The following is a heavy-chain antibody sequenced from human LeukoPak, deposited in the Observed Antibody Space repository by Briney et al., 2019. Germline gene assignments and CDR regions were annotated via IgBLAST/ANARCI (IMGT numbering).Heavy chain of an antibody. V-gene: IGHV3-30*18. Sequence: GGSLRLSCAASGFTFSSYAMSWVRQAPGKGLEWVAVISYDGSNKYYADSVKGRFTISRDNSKNTLYLQMNSLRAEDTAVYYCAKDLYSYGYDYFDYWGQGTLVTVSS. CDR3: AKDLYSYGYDYFDY. CDR2: ISYDGSNK. CDR1: GFTFSSYA. D-gene: IGHD5-18*01. J-gene: IGHJ4*02.